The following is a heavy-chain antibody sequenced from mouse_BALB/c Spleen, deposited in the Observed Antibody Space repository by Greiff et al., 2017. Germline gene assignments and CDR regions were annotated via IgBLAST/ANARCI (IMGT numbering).Heavy chain of an antibody. CDR3: ARQAYYRYDGYFDY. D-gene: IGHD2-14*01. CDR2: ILPGSGST. Sequence: VKLVESGAELMKPGASVKISCKATGYTFSSYWIEWVKQRPGHGLEWIGEILPGSGSTNYNEKFKGKATFTADTSSNTAYMQLSSLTSEDSAVYYCARQAYYRYDGYFDYWGQGTTLTVSS. J-gene: IGHJ2*01. V-gene: IGHV1-9*01. CDR1: GYTFSSYW.